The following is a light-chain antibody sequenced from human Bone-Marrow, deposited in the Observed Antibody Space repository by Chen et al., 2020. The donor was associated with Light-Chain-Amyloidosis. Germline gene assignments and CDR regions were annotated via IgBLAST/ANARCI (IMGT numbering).Light chain of an antibody. Sequence: SYELTQPPSVSVSPGQTARISCSGAGLPKQYAYWYQQKPGQAPVLVIYDDSERPSGIPERFSGSISGTTVTLTIGGVQAEDGADYYCQSADTTDTLYVLFGGGTKLTVL. CDR3: QSADTTDTLYVL. V-gene: IGLV3-25*03. CDR1: GLPKQY. CDR2: DDS. J-gene: IGLJ2*01.